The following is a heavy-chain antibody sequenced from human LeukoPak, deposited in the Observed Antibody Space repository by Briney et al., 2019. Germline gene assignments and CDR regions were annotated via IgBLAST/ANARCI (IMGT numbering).Heavy chain of an antibody. D-gene: IGHD3-10*01. V-gene: IGHV4-59*01. CDR3: ATVAVIRGVTYFDY. J-gene: IGHJ4*02. CDR1: GGSISSYY. CDR2: IHYSGST. Sequence: SETLSLTCTVSGGSISSYYWSWIRQPPGKGLEWIAYIHYSGSTNYNPSLKSRVTISVDTSKNQFSLKLRSVTAADTAVYYCATVAVIRGVTYFDYWGQGTLVAVSS.